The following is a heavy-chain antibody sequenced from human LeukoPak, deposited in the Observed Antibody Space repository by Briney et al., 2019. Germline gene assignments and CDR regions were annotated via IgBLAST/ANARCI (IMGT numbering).Heavy chain of an antibody. Sequence: GGSLRLSCAASGFPFSSFWMHWGRQAPGKGRVWVSRINSDGSSTNYADSVKGRFTIPRDNAKNTLYLQMNSLRAEDTAVYYCARDWRGILTMVRDYGLDVWGQGTTVTV. D-gene: IGHD3-10*01. CDR2: INSDGSST. CDR3: ARDWRGILTMVRDYGLDV. V-gene: IGHV3-74*01. CDR1: GFPFSSFW. J-gene: IGHJ6*02.